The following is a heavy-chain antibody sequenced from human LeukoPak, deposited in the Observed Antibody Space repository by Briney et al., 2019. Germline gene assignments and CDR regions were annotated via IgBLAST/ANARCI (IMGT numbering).Heavy chain of an antibody. CDR2: MSNTGDST. V-gene: IGHV3-64D*06. Sequence: GGSLRLSCSASGFTFSNYAMYWVRQAPGKGLEYVSSMSNTGDSTYYSDSVKGRFTISRDNSKNTLYLQMSSLRAEDTAVYYCAREPLGDSTYYFDYWGQGTLVTVSS. D-gene: IGHD2-21*01. J-gene: IGHJ4*02. CDR3: AREPLGDSTYYFDY. CDR1: GFTFSNYA.